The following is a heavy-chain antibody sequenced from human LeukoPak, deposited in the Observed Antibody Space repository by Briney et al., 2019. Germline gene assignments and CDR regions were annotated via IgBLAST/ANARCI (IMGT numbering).Heavy chain of an antibody. J-gene: IGHJ4*02. CDR2: ISSSGTTI. Sequence: PGGSLRLSCAASGFTFSSYGMHWVRQAPGKGLEWVSYISSSGTTIFYADSVKGRFTISRDNAKNSLYLQMNSLRAEDTAVYYCARDRWLATTRGVDYWGQGTLVTVSS. CDR1: GFTFSSYG. D-gene: IGHD6-19*01. CDR3: ARDRWLATTRGVDY. V-gene: IGHV3-48*04.